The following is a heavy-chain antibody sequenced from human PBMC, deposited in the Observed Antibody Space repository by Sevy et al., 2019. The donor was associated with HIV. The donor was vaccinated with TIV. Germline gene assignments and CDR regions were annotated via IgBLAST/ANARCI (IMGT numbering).Heavy chain of an antibody. J-gene: IGHJ4*02. D-gene: IGHD2-8*01. CDR1: GFTFSKYS. CDR3: AREGCTKPHDY. V-gene: IGHV3-23*01. CDR2: LSFGCGEI. Sequence: GGSLRLSCAASGFTFSKYSMSWVRQPPGKGLEWVSTLSFGCGEINHADSVKGRFTISRDNPKTSLYLQMNNLRAEDTAVYYCAREGCTKPHDYWGQGTLVTVSS.